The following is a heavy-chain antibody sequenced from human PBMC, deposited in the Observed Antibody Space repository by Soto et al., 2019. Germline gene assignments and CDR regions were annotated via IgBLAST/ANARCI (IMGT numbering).Heavy chain of an antibody. V-gene: IGHV3-30-3*01. Sequence: QVQLVESGGGVVQPGRSLRLSCAASGFTFSSYAMHWVRQAPGKGLEWVAVISYDGSNKYYADSVKGRFTISRDNSKNPLYLQMNSLRAEDTAVYYCARPVGATNWFDPWGQGTLVTVSS. D-gene: IGHD1-26*01. J-gene: IGHJ5*02. CDR1: GFTFSSYA. CDR2: ISYDGSNK. CDR3: ARPVGATNWFDP.